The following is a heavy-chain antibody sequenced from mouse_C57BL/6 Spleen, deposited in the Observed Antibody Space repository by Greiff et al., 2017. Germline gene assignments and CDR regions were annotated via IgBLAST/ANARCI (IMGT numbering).Heavy chain of an antibody. D-gene: IGHD3-2*02. V-gene: IGHV1-63*01. CDR2: IYPGGGYT. Sequence: QVQLQQSGAELVRPGTSVKMSCKASGYTFTNYWIGWAKQRPGHGLEWIGDIYPGGGYTNYNEKFKGKATLTADKSSSPAYMQFSSLTSEDSAIYYCAREVDSSEFAYWGQGTLVTVSA. J-gene: IGHJ3*01. CDR3: AREVDSSEFAY. CDR1: GYTFTNYW.